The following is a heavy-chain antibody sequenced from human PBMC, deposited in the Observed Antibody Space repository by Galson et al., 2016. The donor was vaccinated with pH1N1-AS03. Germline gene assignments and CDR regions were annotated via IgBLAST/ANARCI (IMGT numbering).Heavy chain of an antibody. CDR2: ISAYSGHT. CDR3: ARDRTTVTEPLLYDY. CDR1: GYTFSNYA. D-gene: IGHD4-17*01. J-gene: IGHJ4*02. Sequence: SVKVSCKASGYTFSNYAFSWLRQTPGQGLEWVGWISAYSGHTSYAQAFQGRVSMTRDASKTTPYIELRSLTSDDTAVYFCARDRTTVTEPLLYDYWGQGTLLTVSS. V-gene: IGHV1-18*01.